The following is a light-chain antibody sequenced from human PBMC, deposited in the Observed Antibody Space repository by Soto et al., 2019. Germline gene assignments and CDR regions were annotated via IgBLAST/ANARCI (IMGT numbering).Light chain of an antibody. Sequence: DIQMTQSPFTLSASVGDRVTITCLASQSISSWLAWYQQKPGKAPKLLIYKASTLESGVPSNFSGSGSGTEFTLTISSLQSEDFAVYYCQQYNNWPPTFGQGTKVDI. CDR3: QQYNNWPPT. V-gene: IGKV1-5*03. CDR2: KAS. J-gene: IGKJ1*01. CDR1: QSISSW.